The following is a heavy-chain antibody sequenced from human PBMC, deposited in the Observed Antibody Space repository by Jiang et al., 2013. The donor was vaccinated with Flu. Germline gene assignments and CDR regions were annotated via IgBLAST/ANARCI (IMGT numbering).Heavy chain of an antibody. CDR1: SSYA. CDR2: IIPILGIA. D-gene: IGHD3-3*01. V-gene: IGHV1-69*04. CDR3: ARGGAQMIFGVVRGYYGMDV. Sequence: SSYAISWVRQAPGQGLEWMGRIIPILGIANYAQKFQGRATITADKSTSTAYMELSSLRSEDTAVYYCARGGAQMIFGVVRGYYGMDVWGQGTTVTVSS. J-gene: IGHJ6*02.